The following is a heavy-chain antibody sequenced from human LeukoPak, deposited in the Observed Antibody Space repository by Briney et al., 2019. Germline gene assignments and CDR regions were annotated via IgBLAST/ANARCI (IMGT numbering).Heavy chain of an antibody. Sequence: SETLSLTCAVYGGSFSGYYWSWIRQPPGKGLEWIGEINHSGSTNYNPSLKSRVTISVDTSKNQFSLKLSSVTAADTAVYYCARRRGDSSNFDYWGQGTRVIVSS. CDR1: GGSFSGYY. CDR3: ARRRGDSSNFDY. V-gene: IGHV4-34*01. D-gene: IGHD6-13*01. CDR2: INHSGST. J-gene: IGHJ4*02.